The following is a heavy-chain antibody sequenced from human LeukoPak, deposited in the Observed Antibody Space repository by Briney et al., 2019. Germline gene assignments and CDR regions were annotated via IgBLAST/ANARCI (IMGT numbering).Heavy chain of an antibody. J-gene: IGHJ4*02. D-gene: IGHD2/OR15-2a*01. Sequence: PGRSLRLSCVVSGFTFSSYGMHWVRQAPGKGLEWVAAISYDGSNKYYADSVKGRFTISTDNSKNTLYLQMNSLRAEDTAVYYCARDKSNTFDYWGQGTLVTVSS. CDR2: ISYDGSNK. CDR3: ARDKSNTFDY. V-gene: IGHV3-30*03. CDR1: GFTFSSYG.